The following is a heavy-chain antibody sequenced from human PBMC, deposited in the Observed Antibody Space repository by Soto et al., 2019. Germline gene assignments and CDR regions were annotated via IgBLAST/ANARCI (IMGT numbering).Heavy chain of an antibody. CDR1: GYSFTSYW. CDR2: IYPGDSDT. D-gene: IGHD3-3*01. CDR3: ARHPYYDFWSGYYHFDY. Sequence: GESLKISCKGSGYSFTSYWIGWVRQMPGKGLEWMGIIYPGDSDTRYSPSFQGQVTISADKSISTAYLQWSSLKASDTAMYYCARHPYYDFWSGYYHFDYWGQGTLVTVSS. J-gene: IGHJ4*02. V-gene: IGHV5-51*01.